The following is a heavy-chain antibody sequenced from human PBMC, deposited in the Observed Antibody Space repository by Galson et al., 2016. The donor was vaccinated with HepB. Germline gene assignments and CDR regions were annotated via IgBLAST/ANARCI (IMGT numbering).Heavy chain of an antibody. V-gene: IGHV3-23*01. D-gene: IGHD2-2*01. CDR1: GFTFRNYG. Sequence: SLRLSCAASGFTFRNYGMTWVRQAPGKGLEVVSSTSRSGDSTDYADSVKGRFTISRYNSKNTLPLQMNSLTADDTAIYYCVQGSTAPAVWGEGTTVTVSS. CDR3: VQGSTAPAV. CDR2: TSRSGDST. J-gene: IGHJ6*04.